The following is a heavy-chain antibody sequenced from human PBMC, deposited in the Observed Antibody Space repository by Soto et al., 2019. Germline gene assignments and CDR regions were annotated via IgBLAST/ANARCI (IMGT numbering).Heavy chain of an antibody. V-gene: IGHV4-59*01. CDR2: ISYTGSA. J-gene: IGHJ4*02. CDR3: ATGGGWLQNSNLRGLYFDY. D-gene: IGHD6-19*01. Sequence: SETLSLTCSVSGGSLSGSYCSWIRQSPGKGLEWIASISYTGSATYNPSLKSRATISVDTSENQFSLKLTSLTTADTAAYYCATGGGWLQNSNLRGLYFDYWGQGAQVTVSS. CDR1: GGSLSGSY.